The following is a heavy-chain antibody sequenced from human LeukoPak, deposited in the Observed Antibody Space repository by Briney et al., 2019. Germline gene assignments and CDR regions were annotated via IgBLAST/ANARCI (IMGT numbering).Heavy chain of an antibody. CDR1: GFTLNDYY. CDR2: INCKRSYT. D-gene: IGHD1-26*01. J-gene: IGHJ4*02. Sequence: GGSLGLSCAASGFTLNDYYKRWIRQASGKGSGRGHNINCKRSYTNYADTVKGRFTNSIDNAKNSLYLQMNSLRAEDTAVYYSARGDSGSYYFDYWGQGTLVAVSS. V-gene: IGHV3-11*06. CDR3: ARGDSGSYYFDY.